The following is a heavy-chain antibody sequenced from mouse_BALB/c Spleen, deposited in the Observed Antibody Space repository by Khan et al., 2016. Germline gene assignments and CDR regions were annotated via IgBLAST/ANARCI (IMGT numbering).Heavy chain of an antibody. J-gene: IGHJ2*01. Sequence: EVKLLESGPSLVKPSQTLSLTCSVTGDSITSGYWNWMRKFPGKKLEYMGYIRYSGSTYYNPSLKSRISTTRDTSKSKNYLQLNSVTTEYTATYYCAGYYGHFFAYWGQGTTLTVSS. CDR2: IRYSGST. D-gene: IGHD1-1*02. CDR3: AGYYGHFFAY. V-gene: IGHV3-8*02. CDR1: GDSITSGY.